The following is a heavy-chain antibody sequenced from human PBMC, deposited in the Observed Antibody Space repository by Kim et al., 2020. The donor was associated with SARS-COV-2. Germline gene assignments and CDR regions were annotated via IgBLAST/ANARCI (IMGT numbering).Heavy chain of an antibody. Sequence: ASVKVSCKASGYTFTSYCLHWVRQAPGQSLEWMGWIDVANTNTHYSENFQGRVTISRDTSATTDYSELSSLRSADTAVYYCARDGRSVDYYFDYWGQGNLVTVSS. CDR1: GYTFTSYC. V-gene: IGHV1-3*01. CDR2: IDVANTNT. J-gene: IGHJ4*02. CDR3: ARDGRSVDYYFDY.